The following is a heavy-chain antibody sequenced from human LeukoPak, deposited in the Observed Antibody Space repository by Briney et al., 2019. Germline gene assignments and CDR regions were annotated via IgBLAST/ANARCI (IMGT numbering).Heavy chain of an antibody. D-gene: IGHD4-17*01. CDR1: GYTLTELS. Sequence: ASVKVSCKVSGYTLTELSMHWVRQAPGKGLEWMGGFDPEDGETIYAQKFQGRLTTPEDTSTDTAYMELSSLRSEDTAVYYCATDSGDYVRAFDYWGQGTLVTVSS. J-gene: IGHJ4*02. CDR2: FDPEDGET. CDR3: ATDSGDYVRAFDY. V-gene: IGHV1-24*01.